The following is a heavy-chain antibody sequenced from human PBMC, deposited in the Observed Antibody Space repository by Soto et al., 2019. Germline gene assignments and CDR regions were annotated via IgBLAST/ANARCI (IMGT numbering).Heavy chain of an antibody. CDR3: ARRLRYYYYYGMDV. CDR2: ISSSSSYT. V-gene: IGHV3-11*06. D-gene: IGHD3-9*01. CDR1: GFTFSDYY. J-gene: IGHJ6*02. Sequence: PGGSLRLSCAASGFTFSDYYMSWIRQAPGKGLGWVSYISSSSSYTNYADSVKGRFTISRDNAKNSLYLQMNSLRAEDTAVYYCARRLRYYYYYGMDVWGQGTTVTVSS.